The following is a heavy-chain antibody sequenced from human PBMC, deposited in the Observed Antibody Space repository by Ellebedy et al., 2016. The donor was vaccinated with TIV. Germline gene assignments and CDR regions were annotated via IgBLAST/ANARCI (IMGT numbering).Heavy chain of an antibody. CDR2: IFSGGGT. CDR3: ARDPAAAGLGSFG. D-gene: IGHD6-13*01. Sequence: GESLKISXAAPGITVGNNYMNWIRQAPGKGLEWISLIFSGGGTNYADSVKGRFTISRDSSKNTLFLQMDSLRVEDTAVYYCARDPAAAGLGSFGWGQGTLVTVSS. V-gene: IGHV3-66*01. CDR1: GITVGNNY. J-gene: IGHJ4*02.